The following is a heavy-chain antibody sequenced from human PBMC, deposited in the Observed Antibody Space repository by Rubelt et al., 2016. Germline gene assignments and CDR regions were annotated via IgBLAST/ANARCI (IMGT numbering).Heavy chain of an antibody. J-gene: IGHJ4*02. V-gene: IGHV4-34*01. CDR3: ARQYSGSYRIDY. CDR1: GGSFSDYY. CDR2: INHSGST. D-gene: IGHD1-26*01. Sequence: QVQLQQWGAGLLKPSETLSLTCAVYGGSFSDYYWSWIRQPPGKGLEWIGEINHSGSTNYNPSLKSRVTVSVDTSKNQFSLRLCSVTAADTAVYYCARQYSGSYRIDYWGQGTLLTVSS.